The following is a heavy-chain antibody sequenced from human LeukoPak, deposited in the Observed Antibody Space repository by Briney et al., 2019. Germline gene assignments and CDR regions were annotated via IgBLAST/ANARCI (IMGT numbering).Heavy chain of an antibody. D-gene: IGHD6-19*01. CDR1: GGSISSYY. CDR2: IYYSGST. J-gene: IGHJ6*02. CDR3: ARHRPDSSGWYVNYYYGMDV. Sequence: SETLSLTCTVSGGSISSYYWSWTRQPPGKGLEWIRYIYYSGSTNYNPSLKSRVTISVDTSKNQFSLKLSSVTAADTAVYYCARHRPDSSGWYVNYYYGMDVWGQGTTVTVSS. V-gene: IGHV4-59*08.